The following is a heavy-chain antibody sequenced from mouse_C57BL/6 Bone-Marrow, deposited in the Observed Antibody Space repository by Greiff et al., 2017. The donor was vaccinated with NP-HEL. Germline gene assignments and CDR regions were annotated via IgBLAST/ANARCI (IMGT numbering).Heavy chain of an antibody. CDR1: GFTFSSYA. CDR3: SRDTLVGYFDV. V-gene: IGHV5-4*01. Sequence: DVKLVESGGGLVKPGGSLKLSCAASGFTFSSYAMSWVRQTPEKRLEWVATISDGGSYTYYPDNVKGRFTISRDNAKTNLYLQMSHLKSEDTAMYYCSRDTLVGYFDVWGTGTTVTVSS. CDR2: ISDGGSYT. J-gene: IGHJ1*03.